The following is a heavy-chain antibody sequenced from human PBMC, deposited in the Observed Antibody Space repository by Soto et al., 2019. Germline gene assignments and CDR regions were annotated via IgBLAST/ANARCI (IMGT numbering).Heavy chain of an antibody. V-gene: IGHV1-69*08. D-gene: IGHD2-2*01. CDR2: IIPILGIA. CDR1: AGTFSSYT. CDR3: ARDACRDCGMDV. Sequence: QVQLVQSGAEVKKPGSSVKVSCKASAGTFSSYTISWVRQAPGQGLEWMGRIIPILGIANYAQKFQGRVTITADKSTSTAYMELSSLRSEDTAVYYCARDACRDCGMDVCGQGTTVTVSS. J-gene: IGHJ6*02.